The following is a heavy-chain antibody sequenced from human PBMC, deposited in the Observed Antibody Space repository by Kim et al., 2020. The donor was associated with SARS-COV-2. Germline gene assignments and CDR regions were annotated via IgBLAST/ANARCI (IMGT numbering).Heavy chain of an antibody. J-gene: IGHJ6*02. CDR1: GFTFSSYS. D-gene: IGHD3-10*01. Sequence: GGSLRLSCAASGFTFSSYSMNWVRQAPGKGLEWVSSISSSSSYIYYADSVKGRFTISRDNAKNSLYLQMNSLRAEDTAVYYCARPMEGAGSGSYYRYYYYGMDGWGQGAPVTVSS. CDR3: ARPMEGAGSGSYYRYYYYGMDG. V-gene: IGHV3-21*01. CDR2: ISSSSSYI.